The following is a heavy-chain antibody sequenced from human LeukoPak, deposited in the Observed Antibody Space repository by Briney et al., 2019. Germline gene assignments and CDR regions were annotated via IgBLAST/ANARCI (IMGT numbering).Heavy chain of an antibody. CDR1: GFTVSSNY. D-gene: IGHD6-19*01. J-gene: IGHJ4*02. CDR2: IYRDGST. V-gene: IGHV3-53*01. Sequence: GGSLRLSCAASGFTVSSNYMSWVRQAPGKGLEWVSVIYRDGSTSYADSVKGRFIISRDNSKNTLYLQMNTLRAEDTAVYYCARDMAVAGIDYWGQGTLVTVSS. CDR3: ARDMAVAGIDY.